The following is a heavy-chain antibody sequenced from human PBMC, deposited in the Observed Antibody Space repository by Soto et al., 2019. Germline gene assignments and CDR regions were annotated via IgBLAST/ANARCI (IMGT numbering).Heavy chain of an antibody. J-gene: IGHJ3*02. CDR3: ARDRSIYAHGAFDI. V-gene: IGHV3-66*01. CDR1: GFTVSSNY. D-gene: IGHD2-2*01. Sequence: PGGSLRLSCAASGFTVSSNYMSWVRQAPGKGLEWVSVIYSGGSTYYADSVKGRFTISRDNSKNTLYLQMNSLRTEDTAVYYCARDRSIYAHGAFDIWGQGTMVTVSS. CDR2: IYSGGST.